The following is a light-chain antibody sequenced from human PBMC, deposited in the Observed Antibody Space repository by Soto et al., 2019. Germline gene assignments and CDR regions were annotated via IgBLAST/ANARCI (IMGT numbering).Light chain of an antibody. J-gene: IGLJ3*02. Sequence: QSALTQPASVSGSPGQSITISCTGTSSDAGNYNFVSWYQQHPGKAPKVIIYEDSTRSSGVSNRISGSKSGNTASLTISGLQAEDEADYYCFSYAGSSTSWVFGGGTKLTVL. CDR3: FSYAGSSTSWV. V-gene: IGLV2-23*01. CDR2: EDS. CDR1: SSDAGNYNF.